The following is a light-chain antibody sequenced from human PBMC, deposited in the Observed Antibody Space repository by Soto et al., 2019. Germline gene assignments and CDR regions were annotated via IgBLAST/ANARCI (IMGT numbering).Light chain of an antibody. J-gene: IGKJ2*01. Sequence: EIVLTQSPATLSLSPGERATLSCKACQSVSSYLAWFQQKPGQAPRLLIYDASNRATGVPARFSGSGSGTDFNLTISSLEPEDFAVYSCQQRASWPDTFGQGTKVEIK. V-gene: IGKV3-11*01. CDR2: DAS. CDR3: QQRASWPDT. CDR1: QSVSSY.